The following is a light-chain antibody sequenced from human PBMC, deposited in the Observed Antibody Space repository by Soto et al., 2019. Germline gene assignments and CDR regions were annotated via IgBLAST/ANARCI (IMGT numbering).Light chain of an antibody. CDR3: QQYSTFWT. Sequence: TQLTQSPSSLSAFVGDRVTITCRASQGIGSYAAWYQQKPGKAPKLLIYAASTLQGGVPSRFSGSGSGTDFTLTINSLQPEDFATYYCQQYSTFWTFGQGTKV. V-gene: IGKV1-9*01. CDR2: AAS. J-gene: IGKJ1*01. CDR1: QGIGSY.